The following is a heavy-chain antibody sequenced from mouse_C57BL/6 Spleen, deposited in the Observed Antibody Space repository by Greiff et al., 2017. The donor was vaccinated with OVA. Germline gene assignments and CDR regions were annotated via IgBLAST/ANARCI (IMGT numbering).Heavy chain of an antibody. CDR1: GYSFTGYY. D-gene: IGHD1-1*01. V-gene: IGHV1-42*01. CDR2: INPSTGGT. J-gene: IGHJ2*01. CDR3: ATFITTNFDY. Sequence: EVKLMESGPELVKPGASVKISCKASGYSFTGYYMNWVKQSPEKSLEWIGEINPSTGGTTYNQKFKAKATLTVDKSSSTAYMQLKSLTSEDSAVYYCATFITTNFDYWGQGTTLTVSS.